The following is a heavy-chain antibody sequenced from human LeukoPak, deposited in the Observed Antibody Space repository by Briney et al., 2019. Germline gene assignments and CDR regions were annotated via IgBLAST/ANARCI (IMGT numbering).Heavy chain of an antibody. Sequence: GRSLRLSCAASGFTFSSYAMHWVRQAPGKGLEWVAVISYDGSNKYYADSVKGRFTISRDNSKNTLYLQMNSLRAEDTAVYYCARVVTYYDILTGYYAGSYFDYWVQGTLVTVSS. V-gene: IGHV3-30*04. D-gene: IGHD3-9*01. J-gene: IGHJ4*02. CDR3: ARVVTYYDILTGYYAGSYFDY. CDR2: ISYDGSNK. CDR1: GFTFSSYA.